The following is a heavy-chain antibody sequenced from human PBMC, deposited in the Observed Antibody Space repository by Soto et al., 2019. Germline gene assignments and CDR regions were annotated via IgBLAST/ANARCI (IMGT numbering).Heavy chain of an antibody. CDR1: GGSISSYY. V-gene: IGHV4-59*08. CDR3: GRLYGDYLDY. J-gene: IGHJ4*02. CDR2: IYYSGST. Sequence: TSETLSLTCTVSGGSISSYYWSWIRQPPGKGLEWIGYIYYSGSTNYNPSLKSRVTISVDTSKNQFSLKLSSVTAADTAVYYCGRLYGDYLDYWGQGTLVTVPQ. D-gene: IGHD4-17*01.